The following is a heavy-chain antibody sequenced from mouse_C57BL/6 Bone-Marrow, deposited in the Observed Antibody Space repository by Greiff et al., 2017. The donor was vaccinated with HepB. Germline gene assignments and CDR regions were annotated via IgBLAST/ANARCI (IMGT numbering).Heavy chain of an antibody. D-gene: IGHD2-4*01. Sequence: EVQGVESGGGLVKPGGSLKLSCAASGFTFSSYAMSWVRQTPEKRLEWVATISDGGSYTYYPDNVKGRFTISRDNAKNNLYLQMSHLKSEDTAMYYCARDPLPYDDYDDDYFDYWGQGTTLTVSS. CDR2: ISDGGSYT. CDR3: ARDPLPYDDYDDDYFDY. CDR1: GFTFSSYA. J-gene: IGHJ2*01. V-gene: IGHV5-4*01.